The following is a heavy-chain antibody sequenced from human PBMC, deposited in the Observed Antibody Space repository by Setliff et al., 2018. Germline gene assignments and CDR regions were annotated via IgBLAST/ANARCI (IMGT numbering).Heavy chain of an antibody. Sequence: SETLSLTCAVSGGSISDNNWWSWVRQPPGKGLEWIGEIYHSGSTNYNPSLKSRVTISVDTSKNQFSLKLSSVTAADTAVYYCATNPYQLLNFDYWGQGTLVTVSS. D-gene: IGHD2-2*01. CDR2: IYHSGST. CDR3: ATNPYQLLNFDY. CDR1: GGSISDNNW. V-gene: IGHV4-4*02. J-gene: IGHJ4*02.